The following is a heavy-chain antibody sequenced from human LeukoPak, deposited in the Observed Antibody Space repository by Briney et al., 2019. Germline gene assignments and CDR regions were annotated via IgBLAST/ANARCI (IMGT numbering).Heavy chain of an antibody. J-gene: IGHJ4*02. V-gene: IGHV4-59*08. CDR2: IYYNGNT. D-gene: IGHD3-22*01. Sequence: SSETLSLTCTVSDGSISSYYWSWIRQPPGKGLEWIGYIYYNGNTKYNPSLKSRVTISADTSKNQFSLKLRSVTAADTAVYYCARAYLGYYDSSGYAYYFDYWGQGTLVPVSS. CDR3: ARAYLGYYDSSGYAYYFDY. CDR1: DGSISSYY.